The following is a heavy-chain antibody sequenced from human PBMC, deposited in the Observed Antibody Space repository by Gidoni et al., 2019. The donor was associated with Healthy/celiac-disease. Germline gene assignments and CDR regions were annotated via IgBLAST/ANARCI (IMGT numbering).Heavy chain of an antibody. J-gene: IGHJ4*02. V-gene: IGHV2-70*04. CDR2: IDWDDDK. CDR1: GFSLSTSGMR. CDR3: ARSMVAAAGDQIDY. Sequence: QVTLKESGPALVKPTQTLTLTCTFSGFSLSTSGMRVSWIRQPPGKALEWLARIDWDDDKFYSTSLKTRLTISKDTSKNQVVLTMTNMDPVDTATYYCARSMVAAAGDQIDYWGQGTLVTVSS. D-gene: IGHD6-13*01.